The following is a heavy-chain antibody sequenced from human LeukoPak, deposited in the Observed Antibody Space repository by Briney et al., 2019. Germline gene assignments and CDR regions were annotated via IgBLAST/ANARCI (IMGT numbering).Heavy chain of an antibody. CDR1: GGSISIGDFY. V-gene: IGHV4-30-4*01. Sequence: SQTLSLSCTVSGGSISIGDFYWGWIRQPPGKGLEWIVSIYYSGSTYYNTSLKSRVTISVDTSKNQFSLRLSSVTAADTAVYYCARYVPADTGLTQNDAFDIWGQGTMVIVSS. CDR2: IYYSGST. D-gene: IGHD2-2*01. CDR3: ARYVPADTGLTQNDAFDI. J-gene: IGHJ3*02.